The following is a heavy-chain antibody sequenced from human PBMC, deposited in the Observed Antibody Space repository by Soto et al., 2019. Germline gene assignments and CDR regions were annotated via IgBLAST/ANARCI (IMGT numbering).Heavy chain of an antibody. J-gene: IGHJ5*02. CDR1: GGTFSSYA. D-gene: IGHD3-22*01. Sequence: QVQLVQSGAEVKKPGSSVKVSCKASGGTFSSYAISWVRQAPGQGLEWMGGIIPIFGTANYAQKFQGRVTITADESTSTAYMELSSLRSEDTAVYYCARDRRRDDSSGYPTGNWFDPRGQGTLVTVSS. CDR2: IIPIFGTA. CDR3: ARDRRRDDSSGYPTGNWFDP. V-gene: IGHV1-69*01.